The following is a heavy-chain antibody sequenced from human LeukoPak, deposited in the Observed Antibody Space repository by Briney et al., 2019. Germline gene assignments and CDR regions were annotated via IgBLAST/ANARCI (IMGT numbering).Heavy chain of an antibody. CDR2: ISSSGSTI. J-gene: IGHJ3*02. CDR3: AAPYSPGPSEGFDI. V-gene: IGHV3-48*03. D-gene: IGHD1-26*01. Sequence: GGSLRLSCAASGFTFSSYEMNWVCQAPGKGLEWVSYISSSGSTIYYADSVKGRFTISRDNAKSSLYLQMNSLRAEDTAVYYCAAPYSPGPSEGFDIWGQGTMVTVSS. CDR1: GFTFSSYE.